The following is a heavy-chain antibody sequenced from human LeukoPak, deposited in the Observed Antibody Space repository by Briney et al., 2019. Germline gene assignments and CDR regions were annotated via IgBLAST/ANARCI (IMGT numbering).Heavy chain of an antibody. CDR1: GGSISSGGYS. Sequence: SQTLSLTCAVSGGSISSGGYSWSWTRQPPGKALEWIGYIYHSGSTYYNPSLKSRVTISVDRFKNQFSLRLSSVTAADTAVYYCAREGGSGNTDYWGQGTLVTVSS. CDR3: AREGGSGNTDY. J-gene: IGHJ4*02. CDR2: IYHSGST. D-gene: IGHD3-10*01. V-gene: IGHV4-30-2*01.